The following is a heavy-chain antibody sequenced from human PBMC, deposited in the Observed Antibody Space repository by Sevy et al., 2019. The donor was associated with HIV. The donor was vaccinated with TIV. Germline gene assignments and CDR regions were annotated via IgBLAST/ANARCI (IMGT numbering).Heavy chain of an antibody. V-gene: IGHV3-49*04. CDR2: LKSDVYGGTV. Sequence: GGSLRLSCTASGFTFGDYCMSWVRQAPGKGLEWVAFLKSDVYGGTVDHAATVRGRFVISRNDSKTIAYLQMNDLKTEDTGVYYCTRQIAAESIFVYWGQGALVTASS. CDR1: GFTFGDYC. D-gene: IGHD2-15*01. CDR3: TRQIAAESIFVY. J-gene: IGHJ4*02.